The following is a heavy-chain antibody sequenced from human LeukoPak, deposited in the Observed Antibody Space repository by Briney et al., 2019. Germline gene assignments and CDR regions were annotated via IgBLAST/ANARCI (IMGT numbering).Heavy chain of an antibody. D-gene: IGHD3-10*02. V-gene: IGHV3-23*01. CDR2: ISGRVSGSGVTT. Sequence: GGSLRLSCATSGFIFSSYAMIWVRQAPGKGLEWVSTISGRVSGSGVTTYYADSVKGRFTISRDNSKNMLSLQMNALRAEDTAVYYCAELGITMIGGVWGKGTTVTISS. CDR3: AELGITMIGGV. J-gene: IGHJ6*04. CDR1: GFIFSSYA.